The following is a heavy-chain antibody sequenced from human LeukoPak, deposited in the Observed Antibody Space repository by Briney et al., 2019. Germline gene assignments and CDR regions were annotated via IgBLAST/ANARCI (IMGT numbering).Heavy chain of an antibody. J-gene: IGHJ4*02. CDR2: FYTSGTT. Sequence: NPSETLSLTCTVSGGSISSYYWSWLRQPAGKGLEWIGRFYTSGTTHYNPSLERRVTMSIDTSKNQFSLKLSSVTAADTAVYYCARDARLHYYFDYWGQGTLVTVSS. D-gene: IGHD6-25*01. CDR3: ARDARLHYYFDY. CDR1: GGSISSYY. V-gene: IGHV4-4*07.